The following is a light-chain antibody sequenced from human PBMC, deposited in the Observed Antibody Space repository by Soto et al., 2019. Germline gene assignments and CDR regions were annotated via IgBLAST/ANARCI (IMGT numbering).Light chain of an antibody. J-gene: IGKJ1*01. CDR2: KAS. CDR3: QQYNSYWT. V-gene: IGKV1-5*03. Sequence: DIQMTQSPSTLSASVGDRVTITCRASQSINSWLAWYQQKPGKAPKLLIYKASSLESGVPSRFSGSGSGTDFTLTISSLQPDDFATYYGQQYNSYWTFGQGTKVEIK. CDR1: QSINSW.